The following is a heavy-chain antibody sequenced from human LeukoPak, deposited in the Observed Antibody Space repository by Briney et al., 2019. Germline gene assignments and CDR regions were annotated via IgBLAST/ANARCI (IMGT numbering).Heavy chain of an antibody. CDR1: SGSSSAYS. J-gene: IGHJ4*02. CDR2: IYTSGST. Sequence: PSETLSLTCTVSSGSSSAYSWSWIRQPAGKGLEWIGRIYTSGSTNYNPSLKSRVTMSADRSKNQFSLKLSSVTAADTAVYYCVRWGGTAFDYWGQGTLVTVSS. D-gene: IGHD3-16*01. CDR3: VRWGGTAFDY. V-gene: IGHV4-4*07.